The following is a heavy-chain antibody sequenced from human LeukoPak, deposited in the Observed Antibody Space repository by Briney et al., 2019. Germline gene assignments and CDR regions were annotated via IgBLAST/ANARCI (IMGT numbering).Heavy chain of an antibody. CDR1: GGTFSSCA. Sequence: SVKVSCKASGGTFSSCAISWVRQAPGQGLEWMGGIIPIFGTANYAQKFQGRVTITADESTSTAYMELSSLRSEDTAVYYCCYCGGDCYINWFDPWGQGTLVTVSS. D-gene: IGHD2-21*02. CDR2: IIPIFGTA. V-gene: IGHV1-69*13. J-gene: IGHJ5*02. CDR3: CYCGGDCYINWFDP.